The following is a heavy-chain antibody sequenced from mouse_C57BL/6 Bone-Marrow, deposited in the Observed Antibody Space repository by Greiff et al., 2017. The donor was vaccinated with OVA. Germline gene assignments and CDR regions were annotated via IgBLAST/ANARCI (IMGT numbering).Heavy chain of an antibody. V-gene: IGHV1-55*01. D-gene: IGHD2-2*01. J-gene: IGHJ2*01. Sequence: QVQLKQPGAELVKPGASVKMSCKASGYTFTSYWITWVKQRPGQGLEWIGDIYPGSGSTNYNEKFKSKATLTVDKSSSTAYMQLSSLTSEDSAVYYCALGGYYGYGAGPYFDYGDQGTTLTVTS. CDR1: GYTFTSYW. CDR3: ALGGYYGYGAGPYFDY. CDR2: IYPGSGST.